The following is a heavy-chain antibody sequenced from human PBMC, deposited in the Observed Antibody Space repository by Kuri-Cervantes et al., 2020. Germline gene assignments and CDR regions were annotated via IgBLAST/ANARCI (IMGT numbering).Heavy chain of an antibody. V-gene: IGHV4-39*07. CDR3: ARDSSPWYYGSGSLNWFDP. Sequence: SETLSLTCTVSGGSISSSSYYWGWIRQPPGKGLEWIGSIYYSGSTYYNPSLKSRVTISVDTSKNQFSLKLSSVTAADTAVYYCARDSSPWYYGSGSLNWFDPWGRGTLVTVSS. J-gene: IGHJ5*02. CDR1: GGSISSSSYY. D-gene: IGHD3-10*01. CDR2: IYYSGST.